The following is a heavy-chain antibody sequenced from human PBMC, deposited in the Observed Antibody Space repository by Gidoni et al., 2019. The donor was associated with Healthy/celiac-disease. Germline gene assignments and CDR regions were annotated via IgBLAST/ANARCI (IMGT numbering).Heavy chain of an antibody. CDR1: AFPFGSYA. Sequence: EVQLLESGGGLVQPGGSLRLPCAASAFPFGSYAMSWFRQAPGRGLEWVSAIRGSGGSTYYADSVKGRFTISRDNAKNTLYLQMNSLRAEDTAVYYCAKDHPPYYYDSSGYYGTFDYWGQGTLVTVSS. CDR3: AKDHPPYYYDSSGYYGTFDY. V-gene: IGHV3-23*01. D-gene: IGHD3-22*01. CDR2: IRGSGGST. J-gene: IGHJ4*02.